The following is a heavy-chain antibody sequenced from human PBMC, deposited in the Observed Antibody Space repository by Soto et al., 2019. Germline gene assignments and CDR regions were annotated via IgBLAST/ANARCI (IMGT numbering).Heavy chain of an antibody. J-gene: IGHJ6*03. Sequence: QITLKESGPTLVKPTQTLTLTCTFSGFSLNTSAVGVGWIRQPPGKAPEWLALVYWDDDKLYSPSLKSRLTITKDTSKNQVVLTMTNMDPVDTATYFCSHVLGYCSSVTCYHSVDYMDVWGKGTTVTVSS. CDR2: VYWDDDK. D-gene: IGHD2-15*01. CDR1: GFSLNTSAVG. V-gene: IGHV2-5*02. CDR3: SHVLGYCSSVTCYHSVDYMDV.